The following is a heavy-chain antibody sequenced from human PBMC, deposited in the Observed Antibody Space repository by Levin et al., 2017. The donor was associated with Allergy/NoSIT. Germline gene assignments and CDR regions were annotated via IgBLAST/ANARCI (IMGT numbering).Heavy chain of an antibody. D-gene: IGHD3-22*01. Sequence: GGSLRLSCAASGFTFDDYAMHWVRQAPGKGLEWVSGSSWNRGKIDYADSVKGRFTISRDSAKNSLYLEMNSLRAEDTALYYCAKGADLSGSANFFDVWGQGTMVTVSS. V-gene: IGHV3-9*01. CDR3: AKGADLSGSANFFDV. CDR1: GFTFDDYA. CDR2: SSWNRGKI. J-gene: IGHJ3*01.